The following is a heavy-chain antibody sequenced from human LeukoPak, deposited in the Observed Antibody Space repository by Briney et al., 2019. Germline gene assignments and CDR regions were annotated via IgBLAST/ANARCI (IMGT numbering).Heavy chain of an antibody. Sequence: GGSLRLSCAASGFTFSSYGMHWVRQAPGKGLEWVAVIWYDGSNKYYADSVKGRFTISSDNSKNTLYLQMNSLRAEDTAVYYCARAGIAAAGTGYFDYWGQGTLVTVSS. CDR3: ARAGIAAAGTGYFDY. V-gene: IGHV3-33*01. J-gene: IGHJ4*02. CDR2: IWYDGSNK. D-gene: IGHD6-13*01. CDR1: GFTFSSYG.